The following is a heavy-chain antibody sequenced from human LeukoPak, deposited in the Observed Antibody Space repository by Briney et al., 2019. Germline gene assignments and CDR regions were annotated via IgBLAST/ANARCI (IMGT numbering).Heavy chain of an antibody. D-gene: IGHD2-15*01. CDR3: ARMHCSGGSCYSVWYYFDY. J-gene: IGHJ4*02. Sequence: GGSLRLSCAASGFTFSSYSMNWVRQVPGKGLEWVSSISSSSSYIYYADSVKGRFTISRDNAKNSLYLQMNSLRAEDAAVYYCARMHCSGGSCYSVWYYFDYWGQGTLVTVSS. V-gene: IGHV3-21*01. CDR1: GFTFSSYS. CDR2: ISSSSSYI.